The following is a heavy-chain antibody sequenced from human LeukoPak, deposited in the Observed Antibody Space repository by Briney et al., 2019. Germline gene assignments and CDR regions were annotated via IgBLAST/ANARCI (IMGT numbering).Heavy chain of an antibody. D-gene: IGHD2-2*01. CDR1: GFNFDDYG. CDR2: VNSNGRSA. V-gene: IGHV3-20*04. J-gene: IGHJ4*02. CDR3: TRGYSTRHFPFDS. Sequence: TEGSLRLSCAASGFNFDDYGMTWVRQIPGKGLEWVAGVNSNGRSAGYAASVRGRFTISRDNAKNSLYLEMGSLRLEDTAFYYCTRGYSTRHFPFDSWGQGTLVTVSS.